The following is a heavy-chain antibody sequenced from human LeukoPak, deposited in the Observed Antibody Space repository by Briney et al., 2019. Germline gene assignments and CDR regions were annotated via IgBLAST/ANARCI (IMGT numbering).Heavy chain of an antibody. J-gene: IGHJ4*02. CDR2: ISSSSSYI. CDR1: GFTFSSYS. Sequence: GGSLRLSCAASGFTFSSYSMNWGRQAPGKGLEWVSSISSSSSYIYYADSVKGRFTISRDNAKNSLYLQMNSLRAEDTAVYYCARNKYDSSGYYYDKMESCLAYWGQGTLVTVSS. D-gene: IGHD3-22*01. V-gene: IGHV3-21*01. CDR3: ARNKYDSSGYYYDKMESCLAY.